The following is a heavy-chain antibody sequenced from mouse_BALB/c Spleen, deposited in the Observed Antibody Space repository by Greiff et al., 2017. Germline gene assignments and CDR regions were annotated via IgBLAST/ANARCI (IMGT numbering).Heavy chain of an antibody. V-gene: IGHV5-12-1*01. D-gene: IGHD1-2*01. CDR3: ARQAHYYGYFDY. J-gene: IGHJ2*01. CDR1: GFAFSSYD. CDR2: ISSGGGST. Sequence: EVQVVESGGGLVKPGGSLKLSCAASGFAFSSYDMSWVRQTPEKRLEWVAYISSGGGSTYYPDTVKGRFTISRDNAKNTLYLQMSSLKSEDTAMYYCARQAHYYGYFDYWGQGTTLTVSS.